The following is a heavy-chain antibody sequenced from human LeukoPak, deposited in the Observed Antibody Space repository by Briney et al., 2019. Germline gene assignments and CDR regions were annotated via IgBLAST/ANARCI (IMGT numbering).Heavy chain of an antibody. CDR3: ARGGPVEMATIDY. CDR1: GFTFSSYA. J-gene: IGHJ4*02. D-gene: IGHD5-24*01. Sequence: PGGSLRLSCAASGFTFSSYAMHWVRQAPGKGLEYVSAISSNGGSTYYANSVKGRFTISRDNSKNTLYLQVGSLRAEDMAVYYCARGGPVEMATIDYWGQGTLVTVSS. CDR2: ISSNGGST. V-gene: IGHV3-64*01.